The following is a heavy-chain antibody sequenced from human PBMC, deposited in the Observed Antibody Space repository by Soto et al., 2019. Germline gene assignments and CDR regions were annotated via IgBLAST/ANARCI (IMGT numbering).Heavy chain of an antibody. D-gene: IGHD4-4*01. CDR3: ARDPSTINKLIGVWFDP. J-gene: IGHJ5*02. CDR1: GDTFGRFT. Sequence: QIRLVQSGAEVQKPGSSVRVSCKASGDTFGRFTINWVWQAPGQGLEWMGGIKPISDITNYAQRFQGRVTFTADASTSTVYLELSSLRSEDTAMYYCARDPSTINKLIGVWFDPWGQGTLVTVSS. V-gene: IGHV1-69*01. CDR2: IKPISDIT.